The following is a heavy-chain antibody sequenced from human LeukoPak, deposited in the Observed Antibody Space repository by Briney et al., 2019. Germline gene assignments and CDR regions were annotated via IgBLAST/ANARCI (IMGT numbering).Heavy chain of an antibody. CDR2: INPNSGGT. D-gene: IGHD4-17*01. CDR3: ASSTTVTTFVGI. CDR1: GYTFTGYY. V-gene: IGHV1-2*02. J-gene: IGHJ4*02. Sequence: ASVKVSCKASGYTFTGYYMHWVRQAPGQGLEWMGWINPNSGGTNYAQKFQGRVTMTRDTSISTVYMELSSLRSEDTAVYYCASSTTVTTFVGIWGQGTLVTVSS.